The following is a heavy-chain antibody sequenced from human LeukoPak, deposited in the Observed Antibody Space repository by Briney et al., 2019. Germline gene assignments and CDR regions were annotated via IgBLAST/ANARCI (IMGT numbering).Heavy chain of an antibody. J-gene: IGHJ4*02. V-gene: IGHV3-11*01. CDR2: ISNTGDFI. D-gene: IGHD3-10*01. CDR1: GLIFSDEY. Sequence: GGSLRLSGAVSGLIFSDEYMSWIRQPPGKGLEWVSYISNTGDFIAYADSVKGRFTISRDNAKNSLYLQMNSLRAEDAAAYYCVRGRGAGPGAHFDYWGQGTLVTVSS. CDR3: VRGRGAGPGAHFDY.